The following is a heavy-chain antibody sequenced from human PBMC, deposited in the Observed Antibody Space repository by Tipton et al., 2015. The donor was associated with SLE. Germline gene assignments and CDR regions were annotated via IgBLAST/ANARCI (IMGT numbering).Heavy chain of an antibody. CDR2: IYSGGSS. D-gene: IGHD1-1*01. CDR3: AKSYRPTTPPFDY. J-gene: IGHJ4*02. V-gene: IGHV3-23*03. Sequence: SLRLSCAASGLTYSNHAMSWVRQAPGRGLEWVSIIYSGGSSYYIDSVKGRFTISRDNSRNTLYLQMNSLRAEDTAVYYCAKSYRPTTPPFDYWGQGTLVTVSS. CDR1: GLTYSNHA.